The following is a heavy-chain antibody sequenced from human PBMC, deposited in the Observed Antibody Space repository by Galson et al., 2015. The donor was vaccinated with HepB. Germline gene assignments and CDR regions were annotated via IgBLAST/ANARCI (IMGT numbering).Heavy chain of an antibody. D-gene: IGHD3-10*01. V-gene: IGHV6-1*01. CDR2: TYYRSKWYN. CDR1: GDSVSSNSAA. CDR3: ARDRDTMVRGADAFDI. Sequence: CAISGDSVSSNSAAWNWIRQSPSRGLEWLGRTYYRSKWYNDYAVSVKSRITINPDTSKNQFSLQLNSVTPEDTAVYYCARDRDTMVRGADAFDIWGQGTMVTVSS. J-gene: IGHJ3*02.